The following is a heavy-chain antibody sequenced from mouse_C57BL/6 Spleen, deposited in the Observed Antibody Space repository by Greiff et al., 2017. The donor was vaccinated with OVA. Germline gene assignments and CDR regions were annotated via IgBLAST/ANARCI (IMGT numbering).Heavy chain of an antibody. Sequence: QVQLQQSGAELVRPGASVTLSCKASGYTFTDYEMPWVKQTPVHGLEWIGAIDPETGGTAYNQKFKGKAILTADKSSSTAYMELRSLTSEDSAVYYCTRLNYGNSFAYWGQGTLVTVSA. CDR2: IDPETGGT. V-gene: IGHV1-15*01. CDR3: TRLNYGNSFAY. CDR1: GYTFTDYE. J-gene: IGHJ3*01. D-gene: IGHD2-1*01.